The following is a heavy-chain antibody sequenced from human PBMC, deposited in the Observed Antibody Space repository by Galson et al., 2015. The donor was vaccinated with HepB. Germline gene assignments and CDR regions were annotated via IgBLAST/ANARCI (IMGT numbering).Heavy chain of an antibody. Sequence: SLRLSCAASGFTFSDYYMTWIRQAPGRGLEWVSYISSRGTTTYYADSVKGRFTIARDNAKNSLYLLMNSLRAEDTAVYYCARDHSNDYSHDSIDYWGQGTLVTVSS. CDR3: ARDHSNDYSHDSIDY. J-gene: IGHJ4*02. CDR2: ISSRGTTT. V-gene: IGHV3-11*01. D-gene: IGHD1-1*01. CDR1: GFTFSDYY.